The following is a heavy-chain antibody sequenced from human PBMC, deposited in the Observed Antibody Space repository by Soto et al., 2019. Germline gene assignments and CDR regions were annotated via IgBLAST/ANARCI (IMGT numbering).Heavy chain of an antibody. CDR3: ARDFGPDAPEYFQH. D-gene: IGHD3-3*01. CDR2: ISAYNGNT. CDR1: GYTFTSYG. V-gene: IGHV1-18*04. Sequence: VASVKVSCKASGYTFTSYGISWVRQAPGQGLEWMGWISAYNGNTNYAQKLQGRVTMTTDTSTSTAYMELRSLRSDDTAVYYCARDFGPDAPEYFQHWGQGTLVTVSS. J-gene: IGHJ1*01.